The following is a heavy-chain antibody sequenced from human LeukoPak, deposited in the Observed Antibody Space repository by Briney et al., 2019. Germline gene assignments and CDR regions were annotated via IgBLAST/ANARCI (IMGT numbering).Heavy chain of an antibody. CDR3: ARGYVTTVTDYYYYYMDV. D-gene: IGHD4-11*01. V-gene: IGHV4-34*01. J-gene: IGHJ6*03. Sequence: KPSETLSLTCAVYGGSFSGYYWSWIRQPPGKGLEWIGEINHSGSTNYNPSLKSRVTISVDTSKNQFSLKLSSVTAADTAVYYCARGYVTTVTDYYYYYMDVWGKGTTVTVSS. CDR2: INHSGST. CDR1: GGSFSGYY.